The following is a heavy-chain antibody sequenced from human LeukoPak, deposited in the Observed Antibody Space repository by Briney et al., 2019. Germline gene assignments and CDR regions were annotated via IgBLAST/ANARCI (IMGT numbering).Heavy chain of an antibody. V-gene: IGHV3-21*01. D-gene: IGHD1-14*01. Sequence: PGGSLRLSCAASGFTFSTYSMNWVRQAPGQGLEWVSSISSSSTYIYYAGSVKGRFTISRDISKNSLYLQMNNLRAEDTAVYYCARWDRFHGVWGQGTLVTVSS. J-gene: IGHJ4*02. CDR1: GFTFSTYS. CDR3: ARWDRFHGV. CDR2: ISSSSTYI.